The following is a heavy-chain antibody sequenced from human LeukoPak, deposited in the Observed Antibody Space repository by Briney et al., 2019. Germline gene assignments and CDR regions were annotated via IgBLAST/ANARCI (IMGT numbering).Heavy chain of an antibody. Sequence: SSETLSLTCTVSGGSISSYYWSWIRQPPGKGLEWIGSIYHSGSTYYNRSLKSRVTISVDTSKNQFSLKLSSVTAADTAVYYCARVGGYCSSTSCLPFDYWGQGTLVTVSS. CDR1: GGSISSYY. J-gene: IGHJ4*02. CDR2: IYHSGST. V-gene: IGHV4-38-2*02. D-gene: IGHD2-2*01. CDR3: ARVGGYCSSTSCLPFDY.